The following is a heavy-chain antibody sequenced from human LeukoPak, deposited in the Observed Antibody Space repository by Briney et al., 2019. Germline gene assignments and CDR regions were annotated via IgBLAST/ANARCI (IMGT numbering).Heavy chain of an antibody. CDR1: GYTFTGYC. Sequence: GASVKVSCKASGYTFTGYCMHWVRQAPGQGLEWLGWINPNSGGTNYAQKFQGRVTMTRDTSISTAYMELSRLRSDDTAVYYCARAPPSSHPMVRFDYWGQGTLVTVSS. J-gene: IGHJ4*02. D-gene: IGHD3-10*01. V-gene: IGHV1-2*02. CDR3: ARAPPSSHPMVRFDY. CDR2: INPNSGGT.